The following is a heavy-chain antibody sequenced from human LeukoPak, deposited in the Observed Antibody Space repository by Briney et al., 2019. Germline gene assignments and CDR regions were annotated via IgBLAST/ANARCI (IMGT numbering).Heavy chain of an antibody. D-gene: IGHD6-13*01. V-gene: IGHV3-53*01. Sequence: GGSLRLSCAASGFTVSSNYMNWVRQTPGKGLEWVSGIYTGGSTFYADSVKGRFTISSDNSKNTVYLQMNSLRAEDTAVYYCASTQHRENYYYMDVWGKGTTVTVSS. CDR2: IYTGGST. J-gene: IGHJ6*03. CDR1: GFTVSSNY. CDR3: ASTQHRENYYYMDV.